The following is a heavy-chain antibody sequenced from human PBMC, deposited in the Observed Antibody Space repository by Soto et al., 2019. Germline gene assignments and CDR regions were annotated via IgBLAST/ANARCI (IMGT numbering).Heavy chain of an antibody. CDR3: ARVPRGHHYDGSGYSHFDY. D-gene: IGHD3-22*01. J-gene: IGHJ4*02. CDR1: GDSIRSFY. CDR2: IYYTGST. Sequence: SETLSLTCTVSGDSIRSFYWSWIRQPPGKGLEWIGYIYYTGSTNYNPSLMSRVTISVDTSKNQFSLKLNSVTAADTAVYYCARVPRGHHYDGSGYSHFDYWGQGTLVT. V-gene: IGHV4-59*01.